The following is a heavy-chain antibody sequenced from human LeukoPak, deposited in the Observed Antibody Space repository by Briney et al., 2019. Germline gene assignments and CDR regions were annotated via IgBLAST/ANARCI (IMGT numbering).Heavy chain of an antibody. Sequence: GGSLRLSCVASGFPFSSYWMTWVRQAPGKGLEWVANIKQDGSEKQYVDSVKGRFAISRDNAKKSLYLQINTLRAEDTAVYYCVRGPHIAATSYWGQGTLVTVSS. CDR2: IKQDGSEK. D-gene: IGHD6-25*01. J-gene: IGHJ4*02. CDR3: VRGPHIAATSY. CDR1: GFPFSSYW. V-gene: IGHV3-7*03.